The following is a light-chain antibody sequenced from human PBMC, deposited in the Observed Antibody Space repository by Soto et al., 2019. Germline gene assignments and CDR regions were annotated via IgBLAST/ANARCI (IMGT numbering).Light chain of an antibody. J-gene: IGKJ4*01. Sequence: EIVLTQSPATLSLSPGERATLSCRASQSVLYSSNNKNYLAWYQQKPGQPPKLLLYWASTRESGVPDRFSGSGSGTDFTLTISSLQAEDVAVYYCQQYFSDLTFGGGTKVEIK. CDR3: QQYFSDLT. CDR2: WAS. V-gene: IGKV4-1*01. CDR1: QSVLYSSNNKNY.